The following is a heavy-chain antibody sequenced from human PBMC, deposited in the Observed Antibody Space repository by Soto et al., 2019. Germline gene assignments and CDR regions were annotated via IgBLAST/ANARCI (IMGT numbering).Heavy chain of an antibody. Sequence: SETLSLTCTFSGGSISSYYWSWIRQPPGKGLEWIGYIYYSGSTNYNPSLKSRVSISLDTSKNQFSLKLSSVTAADTAVYYCARVVDYDSLTGYYRGAGWFDPWGQGTLVTVSS. CDR2: IYYSGST. D-gene: IGHD3-9*01. CDR1: GGSISSYY. V-gene: IGHV4-59*01. CDR3: ARVVDYDSLTGYYRGAGWFDP. J-gene: IGHJ5*01.